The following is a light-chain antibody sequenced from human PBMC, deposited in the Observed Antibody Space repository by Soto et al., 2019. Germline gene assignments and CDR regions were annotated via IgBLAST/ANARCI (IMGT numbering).Light chain of an antibody. J-gene: IGKJ5*01. Sequence: EILLTQSPGTLSLSAAERPTLSWKASQSVSSNLAWYQKKPGQAPRLLIYGASTRATGIPARFSGSGSWTEFTLTISSLQSEDFAVYYCQQYNNWPPITVGQGTRLDIK. CDR1: QSVSSN. CDR3: QQYNNWPPIT. V-gene: IGKV3-15*01. CDR2: GAS.